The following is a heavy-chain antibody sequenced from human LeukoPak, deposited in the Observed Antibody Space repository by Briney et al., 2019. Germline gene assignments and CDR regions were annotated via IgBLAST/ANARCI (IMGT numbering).Heavy chain of an antibody. CDR3: ARDRLPPLGAFDI. CDR1: GFTVSSNF. J-gene: IGHJ3*02. Sequence: GGSLRLSCAASGFTVSSNFMSWVRQAPGKGLEWVSVIYSGGNTYYADYVKGRFTISRDNSKNTLYLQMNNLRAEDTAVYHCARDRLPPLGAFDIWGQGTMVTV. D-gene: IGHD3-16*01. V-gene: IGHV3-66*01. CDR2: IYSGGNT.